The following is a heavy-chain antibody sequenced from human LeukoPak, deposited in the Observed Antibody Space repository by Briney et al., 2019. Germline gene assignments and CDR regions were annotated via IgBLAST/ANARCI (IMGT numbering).Heavy chain of an antibody. CDR2: INPNSGGT. D-gene: IGHD3-10*01. CDR3: ARECVLDKFTMIRGVIGTL. CDR1: GYTFTGYY. J-gene: IGHJ4*02. Sequence: ASVKVSCKASGYTFTGYYMHWVRQAPGQGLEWMGWINPNSGGTNYAQKFQGRVTMTRDTSISTAYMELSRLRSDDTAEYYCARECVLDKFTMIRGVIGTLWGQGTLVTVSS. V-gene: IGHV1-2*02.